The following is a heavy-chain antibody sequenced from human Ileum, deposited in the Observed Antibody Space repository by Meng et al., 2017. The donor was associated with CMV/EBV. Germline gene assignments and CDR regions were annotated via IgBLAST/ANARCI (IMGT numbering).Heavy chain of an antibody. CDR1: GGSISSGGYY. CDR2: IYYSGST. Sequence: SGGSISSGGYYWSWIRQHPGKGLEWIGYIYYSGSTYYNPSLKSRVTISVDTSKNQFSLKLSSVTAADTAVYYCARGNWNSRYYGMDVWGQGTTVTVSS. CDR3: ARGNWNSRYYGMDV. V-gene: IGHV4-31*02. J-gene: IGHJ6*02. D-gene: IGHD1-7*01.